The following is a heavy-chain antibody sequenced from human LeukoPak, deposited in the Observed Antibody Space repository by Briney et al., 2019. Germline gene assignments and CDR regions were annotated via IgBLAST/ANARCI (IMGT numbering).Heavy chain of an antibody. Sequence: SETLSLTCAVSGGSFSGYHCSWIRQPPEKGLEWIGEVSQSGGASYNPSLKSRVTISVETSKNHFSLKLSSVTAADTAMYYCAGSYGGNAVGPFDIWGQGTMVTVSS. CDR3: AGSYGGNAVGPFDI. CDR1: GGSFSGYH. J-gene: IGHJ3*02. D-gene: IGHD4-23*01. V-gene: IGHV4-34*01. CDR2: VSQSGGA.